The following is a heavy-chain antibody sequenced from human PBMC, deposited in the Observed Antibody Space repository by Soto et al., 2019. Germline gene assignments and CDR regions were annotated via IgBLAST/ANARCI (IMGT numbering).Heavy chain of an antibody. CDR3: ARDLGSGYLEF. J-gene: IGHJ4*02. Sequence: GGSLRLSCAASGFTFSSYGMHWVRQAPGKGLEWVAVIWYDGSNKYYADSVKGRFTISRDNSKNTLYLQMNSLRAEDTAVYYCARDLGSGYLEFWGQGTLVTVSS. V-gene: IGHV3-33*01. CDR2: IWYDGSNK. CDR1: GFTFSSYG. D-gene: IGHD3-22*01.